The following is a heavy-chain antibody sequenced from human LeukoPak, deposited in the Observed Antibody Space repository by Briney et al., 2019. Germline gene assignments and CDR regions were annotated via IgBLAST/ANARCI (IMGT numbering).Heavy chain of an antibody. CDR3: ARADSSGESDAFDI. J-gene: IGHJ3*02. Sequence: GGSLRLSCAASGFTFGDYGMHWVRQAPGKGLEWVAVIWYDGSNQYYADSVKGRFTISRDNSWNTLYLQMNSLRAEDTAMYYCARADSSGESDAFDIWAKGQWSPSLQ. CDR2: IWYDGSNQ. CDR1: GFTFGDYG. D-gene: IGHD3-22*01. V-gene: IGHV3-33*01.